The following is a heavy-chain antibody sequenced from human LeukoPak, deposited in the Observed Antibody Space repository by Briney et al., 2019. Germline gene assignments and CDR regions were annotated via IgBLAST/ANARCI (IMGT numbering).Heavy chain of an antibody. Sequence: GGSLRLSRAASGFTFDGYGMSWVRQAPGKGLEWVSGINWNGGSTGYADSVKGRFTISRDNAKNSLYLQMNSLRAEDTALYYCARVGPPGYSSGWFNYYYMDVWGKGTTVTVSS. CDR1: GFTFDGYG. CDR2: INWNGGST. V-gene: IGHV3-20*04. J-gene: IGHJ6*03. CDR3: ARVGPPGYSSGWFNYYYMDV. D-gene: IGHD6-19*01.